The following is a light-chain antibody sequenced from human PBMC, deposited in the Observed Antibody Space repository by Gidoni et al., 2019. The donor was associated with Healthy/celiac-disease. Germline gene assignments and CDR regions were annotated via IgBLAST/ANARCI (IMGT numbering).Light chain of an antibody. Sequence: QSALTQHASVSGSPGQSVTIPCTGTSSDVGGYNYVSWYQQHPGKAPKLMIYDVSNRPSGVSNRFSGSKSGNTASLTISGLQAEDEADYYCSSYTSSSTVFGGGTKLTVL. CDR1: SSDVGGYNY. V-gene: IGLV2-14*03. J-gene: IGLJ2*01. CDR2: DVS. CDR3: SSYTSSSTV.